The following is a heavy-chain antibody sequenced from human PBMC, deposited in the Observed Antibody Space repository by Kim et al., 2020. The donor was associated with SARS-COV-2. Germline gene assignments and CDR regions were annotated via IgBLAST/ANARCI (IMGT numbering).Heavy chain of an antibody. V-gene: IGHV4-59*01. CDR3: AGGDYSYGYYYFDY. Sequence: SETLSLTCTVSGGSISSYYWSWIRQPPGKGLEWIGYIYYSGSTNNNPSLKSRVTISVDTSKNQFSLKLSSVTAADTAVYYCAGGDYSYGYYYFDYWGQGTLVTVSS. J-gene: IGHJ4*02. CDR2: IYYSGST. CDR1: GGSISSYY. D-gene: IGHD5-18*01.